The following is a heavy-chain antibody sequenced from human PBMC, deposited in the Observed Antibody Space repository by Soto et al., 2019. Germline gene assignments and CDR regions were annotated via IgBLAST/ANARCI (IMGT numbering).Heavy chain of an antibody. Sequence: EVQLVQSGGGLVKPGGSFRLSCAASGFTFSNSWMNWVRQAPGKGLEWVGHIKSKSDGGTTDYAAPVKGRFTVSRDDSKSTLYLQMNSLKTEDTAVYYCTTIFRWGQGTLVTVSS. CDR2: IKSKSDGGTT. V-gene: IGHV3-15*01. CDR3: TTIFR. J-gene: IGHJ4*02. CDR1: GFTFSNSW.